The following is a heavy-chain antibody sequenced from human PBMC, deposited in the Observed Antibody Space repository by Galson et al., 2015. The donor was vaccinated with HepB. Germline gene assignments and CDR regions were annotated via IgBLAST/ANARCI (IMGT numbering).Heavy chain of an antibody. CDR3: ARVTYYDFWSGPSLYFDY. V-gene: IGHV1-18*04. CDR1: GYTFISYG. Sequence: SVKVSCKASGYTFISYGISWVRQAPGQGLEWMGWISAYNGNTNYAQKLQGRVTMTTDTSTSTAYMELRSLRSDDTAVYYCARVTYYDFWSGPSLYFDYWSQGTLVTVSS. D-gene: IGHD3-3*01. CDR2: ISAYNGNT. J-gene: IGHJ4*02.